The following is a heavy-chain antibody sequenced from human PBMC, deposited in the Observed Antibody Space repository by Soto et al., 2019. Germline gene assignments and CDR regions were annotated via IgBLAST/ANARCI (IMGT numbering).Heavy chain of an antibody. Sequence: QVQLQQWGAGLLKPSETLSLTCAVYGESLSGYQWSWIRQPPGKGLEWIGEIDHSGATYYNPSLKSRVTISVDTSKNQFSLKVNSVTAADTAVYYXARVXFPGGATGSAYWGQGTLVTVSS. V-gene: IGHV4-34*01. J-gene: IGHJ4*02. CDR2: IDHSGAT. CDR1: GESLSGYQ. CDR3: ARVXFPGGATGSAY. D-gene: IGHD1-26*01.